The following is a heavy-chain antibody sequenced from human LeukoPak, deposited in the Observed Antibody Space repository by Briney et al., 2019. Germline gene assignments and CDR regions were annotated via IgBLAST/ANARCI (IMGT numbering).Heavy chain of an antibody. CDR3: ATGPDPSIVGATG. J-gene: IGHJ4*02. CDR1: GYTLTQLS. D-gene: IGHD1-26*01. Sequence: ASVNVSCKVSGYTLTQLSMHWVRQAPGKGLESMGGFDPEDGETIYAEKFQGRVTMTEETSTDTAYMELSSVRSEDTAVYYCATGPDPSIVGATGWGQGTLVTVSS. V-gene: IGHV1-24*01. CDR2: FDPEDGET.